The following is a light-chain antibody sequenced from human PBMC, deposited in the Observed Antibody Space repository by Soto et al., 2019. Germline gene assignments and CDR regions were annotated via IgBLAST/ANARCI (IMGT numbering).Light chain of an antibody. V-gene: IGLV2-11*01. Sequence: QSALTQPRSVSGSPGQSVTISCTGTSSDVGDYNYVSWYQQHPGKAPKLLIYAVNMRPSGVPDRFSGSKSGNTASLTISGLQAEDEADYSCCSYAGSYTWVFGGGTNLTVL. CDR1: SSDVGDYNY. CDR3: CSYAGSYTWV. CDR2: AVN. J-gene: IGLJ3*02.